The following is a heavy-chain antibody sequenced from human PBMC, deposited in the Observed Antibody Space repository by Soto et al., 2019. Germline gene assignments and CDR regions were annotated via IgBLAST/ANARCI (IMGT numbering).Heavy chain of an antibody. J-gene: IGHJ6*02. D-gene: IGHD6-6*01. CDR3: AGDRPTSSIRARDYYYAMDV. Sequence: ASVKVSCKASGYTFITYGISWVRQAPGQGLEWMGWISSYNGNTNYAQKLQGRVTMTTDTSTTTAYMELRSLRSDDTAVYYYAGDRPTSSIRARDYYYAMDVWGQGTTVTVSS. CDR1: GYTFITYG. CDR2: ISSYNGNT. V-gene: IGHV1-18*01.